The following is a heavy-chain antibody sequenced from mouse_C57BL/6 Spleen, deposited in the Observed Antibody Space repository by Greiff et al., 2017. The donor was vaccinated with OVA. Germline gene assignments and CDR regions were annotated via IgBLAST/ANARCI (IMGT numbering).Heavy chain of an antibody. CDR2: IYPGDGDT. CDR1: GYAFSSSW. J-gene: IGHJ3*01. D-gene: IGHD1-1*01. CDR3: ARVRDYYGSSYSWFAY. V-gene: IGHV1-82*01. Sequence: LVESGPELVKPGASVKISCKASGYAFSSSWMNWVKQRPGKGLEWIGRIYPGDGDTNYNGKFKGKATLTADKSSSTAYMQLSSLTSEDSAVYFCARVRDYYGSSYSWFAYWGQGTLVTVSA.